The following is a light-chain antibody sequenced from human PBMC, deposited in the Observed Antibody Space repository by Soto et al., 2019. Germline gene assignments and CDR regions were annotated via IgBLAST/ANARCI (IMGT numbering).Light chain of an antibody. V-gene: IGKV3-20*01. CDR1: LSVTSY. J-gene: IGKJ5*01. CDR3: QQYGTPPIT. CDR2: GAS. Sequence: ESVWTKSQGTLSLSPGERATVSCRASLSVTSYLAWYQKKPGQPPRLLIYGASTGATGIPARFSGSGSGTEFTLTISSLEPEDFAVYYCQQYGTPPITFGPGTRLEIK.